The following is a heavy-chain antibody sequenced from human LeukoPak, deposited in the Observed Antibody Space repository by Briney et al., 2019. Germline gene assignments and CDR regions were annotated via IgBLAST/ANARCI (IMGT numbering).Heavy chain of an antibody. V-gene: IGHV3-23*01. CDR1: GFTFSSYA. CDR2: ISGSGDST. D-gene: IGHD2-15*01. Sequence: GGSLRLSCAASGFTFSSYAMSWVRQAPGKGLEWVSAISGSGDSTYYVDSVKGRFTISRGNSKSTLYLQMNSLRAEDTALYYCALYCSGGGCYSIGGAFDIWGQGTMVTVSS. CDR3: ALYCSGGGCYSIGGAFDI. J-gene: IGHJ3*02.